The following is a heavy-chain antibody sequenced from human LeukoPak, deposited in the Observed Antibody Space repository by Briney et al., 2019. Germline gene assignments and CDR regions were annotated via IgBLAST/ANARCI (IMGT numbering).Heavy chain of an antibody. J-gene: IGHJ4*02. Sequence: GGSLRLSCAASAFTFSSYGMHWVRQAPGKGLEWVSVISYDGSKKYYADSVKGRFTISRDNSKNSLYLQMNSLRAEDTAVYYCARDPTRGYSYGYEDYWGQGTLVTVSS. CDR3: ARDPTRGYSYGYEDY. D-gene: IGHD5-18*01. CDR1: AFTFSSYG. V-gene: IGHV3-30*12. CDR2: ISYDGSKK.